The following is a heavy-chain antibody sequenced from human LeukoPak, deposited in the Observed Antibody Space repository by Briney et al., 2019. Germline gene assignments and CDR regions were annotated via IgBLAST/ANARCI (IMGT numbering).Heavy chain of an antibody. CDR2: IYYSGST. J-gene: IGHJ4*02. CDR3: ARGRTLYSSSWHYDY. Sequence: PSETLSLTCTVSGGSISSYYWSWIRQPPGKGLEWIGYIYYSGSTNYNPSLKSRVTISVDTSKNQFSLKLSSVTAADTAVYYCARGRTLYSSSWHYDYWGQGTLVTVSS. V-gene: IGHV4-59*08. CDR1: GGSISSYY. D-gene: IGHD6-13*01.